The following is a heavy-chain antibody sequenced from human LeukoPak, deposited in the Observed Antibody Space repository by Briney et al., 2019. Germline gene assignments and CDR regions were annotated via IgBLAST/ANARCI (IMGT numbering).Heavy chain of an antibody. D-gene: IGHD6-19*01. J-gene: IGHJ5*02. V-gene: IGHV1-2*02. CDR3: ARGHSSGWSRTFWFDP. Sequence: ASVKVSCKASGYTFTTYGISWVRQAPGQGLEWMGWINPNSGGTNYAQKFQGRVTMTRDTSISTAYMELSRLRSDDTAVYYCARGHSSGWSRTFWFDPWGQGTLVTVSS. CDR1: GYTFTTYG. CDR2: INPNSGGT.